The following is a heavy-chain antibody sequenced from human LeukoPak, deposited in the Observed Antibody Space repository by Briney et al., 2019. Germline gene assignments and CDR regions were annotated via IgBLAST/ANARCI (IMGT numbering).Heavy chain of an antibody. J-gene: IGHJ4*02. Sequence: WIRQPPGKALEWLALIYWDDDKRYSPSLKSRLTITKDTSKNQVVLTMTNMDPVDTATYYCAHTNTAMVSVDYWGQGTLVTVSS. CDR3: AHTNTAMVSVDY. CDR2: IYWDDDK. D-gene: IGHD5-18*01. V-gene: IGHV2-5*02.